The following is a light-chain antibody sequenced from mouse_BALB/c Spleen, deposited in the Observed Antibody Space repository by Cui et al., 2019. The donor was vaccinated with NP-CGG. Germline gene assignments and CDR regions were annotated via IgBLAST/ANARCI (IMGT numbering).Light chain of an antibody. CDR3: QQWSGYPLFT. CDR1: SSVSSSY. Sequence: ENVLTQSPAIMAASLGQKVTMTCSASSSVSSSYLHWYQQKSGASPKPLIHRTSNLASGVPARFSGSGSGTSYSLTSSSVEAEDDATYYCQQWSGYPLFTVGSGTKLEIK. V-gene: IGKV4-58*01. J-gene: IGKJ4*01. CDR2: RTS.